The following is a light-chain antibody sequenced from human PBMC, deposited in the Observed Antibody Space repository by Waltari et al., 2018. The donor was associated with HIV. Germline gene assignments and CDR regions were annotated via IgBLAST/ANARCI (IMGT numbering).Light chain of an antibody. CDR2: SNS. V-gene: IGLV1-44*01. Sequence: QSVLTQSPSASGTPGPRVTISCSGGTSNIGSNSVSWYQQVPGPAPQLFRFSNSLRPSGVPGRFTGSKSGTSASLAISGLQSEDEADDYCATWDDTLDGPVFGGGTRLTVL. CDR3: ATWDDTLDGPV. CDR1: TSNIGSNS. J-gene: IGLJ3*02.